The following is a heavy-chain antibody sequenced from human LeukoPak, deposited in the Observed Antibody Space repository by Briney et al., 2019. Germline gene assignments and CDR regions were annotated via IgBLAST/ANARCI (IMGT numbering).Heavy chain of an antibody. Sequence: GGSLRLSCAASGFTFSTYTMHWVRQAPGKGLEWVAVISYDGSSKYYADSVKGRFTISRDNAKNSLYLQMSSLRAEDTALYLCAGGDRNGWYFYYWGQGTLVTVSS. CDR1: GFTFSTYT. CDR2: ISYDGSSK. D-gene: IGHD6-19*01. CDR3: AGGDRNGWYFYY. V-gene: IGHV3-30-3*01. J-gene: IGHJ4*02.